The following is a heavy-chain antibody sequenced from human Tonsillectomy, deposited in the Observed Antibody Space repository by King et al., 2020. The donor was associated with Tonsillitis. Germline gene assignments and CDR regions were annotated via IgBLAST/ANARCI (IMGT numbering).Heavy chain of an antibody. CDR3: ARILGIPIFGVDQNSFDY. V-gene: IGHV3-30-3*01. CDR2: ISYDGNNK. J-gene: IGHJ4*02. Sequence: VQLVESGGGVVQPGRSLRLSCAASGFTFSSHTMHWVRQAPGKGLEWVAVISYDGNNKYYADSVRGRFTISRDNSKTTLYLQMNSLRAEDTAVYYCARILGIPIFGVDQNSFDYWGQGALVTVSS. CDR1: GFTFSSHT. D-gene: IGHD3-3*01.